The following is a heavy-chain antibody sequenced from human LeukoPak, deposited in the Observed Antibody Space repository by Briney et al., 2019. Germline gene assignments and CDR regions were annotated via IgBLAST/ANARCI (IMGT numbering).Heavy chain of an antibody. V-gene: IGHV3-48*03. CDR1: GFTFSSYE. J-gene: IGHJ4*02. CDR3: ARDSVYYDSSGYYPSTFDY. Sequence: GGSLRLSCAASGFTFSSYEMNWVRQAPGKGLEWVSYISSSGSTIYYADSVKGRFTISRDNAENSLYLQMNSLRAEDTAVYYCARDSVYYDSSGYYPSTFDYWGQGALVTVSS. CDR2: ISSSGSTI. D-gene: IGHD3-22*01.